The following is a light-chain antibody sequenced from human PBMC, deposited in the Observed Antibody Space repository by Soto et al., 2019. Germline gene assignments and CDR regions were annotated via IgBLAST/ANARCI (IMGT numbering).Light chain of an antibody. CDR2: GAF. V-gene: IGKV3-15*01. CDR1: QSVAGN. CDR3: QQYNYWPT. Sequence: EVVMTQSPATLSVSPGERATLSCRASQSVAGNVAWYQQKPGQVPRLLIHGAFTRATGIPARFSGSGSGTEFTHSISSLQSEDFAVYYCQQYNYWPTFGPGTRVDI. J-gene: IGKJ3*01.